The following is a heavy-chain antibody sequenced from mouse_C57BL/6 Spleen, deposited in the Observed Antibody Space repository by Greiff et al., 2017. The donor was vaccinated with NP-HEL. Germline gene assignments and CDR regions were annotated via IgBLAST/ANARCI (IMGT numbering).Heavy chain of an antibody. Sequence: VQLQQPGAELVKPGASVKMSCKASGYTFTSYWITWVKQRPGQGLEWIGDIYPGSGSTNYNEKFKSKATLTVDTSSSTAYMQLRSLTSEDSAVYYCARERDWDGYFDYWGQGTTLTVSS. D-gene: IGHD4-1*01. CDR2: IYPGSGST. V-gene: IGHV1-55*01. CDR1: GYTFTSYW. J-gene: IGHJ2*01. CDR3: ARERDWDGYFDY.